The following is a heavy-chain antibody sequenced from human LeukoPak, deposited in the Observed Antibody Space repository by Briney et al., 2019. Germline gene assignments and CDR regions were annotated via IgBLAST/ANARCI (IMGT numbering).Heavy chain of an antibody. D-gene: IGHD3-3*01. CDR3: SRVPTTRFWGSSYTYFFDH. CDR2: ISSAGSYI. J-gene: IGHJ4*01. V-gene: IGHV3-21*05. CDR1: GFTFNIYS. Sequence: PGGSLRLSCAASGFTFNIYSMTWVRQTPEKGLEWISYISSAGSYIDYADSVKGRFTISRDNANNSLYLQMNSLRADDTAIYYRSRVPTTRFWGSSYTYFFDHWGQGTLVTGSS.